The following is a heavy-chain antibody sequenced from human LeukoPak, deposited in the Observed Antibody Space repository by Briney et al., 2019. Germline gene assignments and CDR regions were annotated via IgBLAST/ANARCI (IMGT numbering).Heavy chain of an antibody. CDR1: GFTFSRYW. V-gene: IGHV3-7*01. J-gene: IGHJ4*02. Sequence: GWSLTLSCAASGFTFSRYWMTWVRQSPGKGLEWAANINQDGSEKYYGDSVTGRFTISRDNAENSLFLQMNSLRADDTGVYYCARAREAPANVFPDHWGQGVVVTVSS. D-gene: IGHD2-15*01. CDR3: ARAREAPANVFPDH. CDR2: INQDGSEK.